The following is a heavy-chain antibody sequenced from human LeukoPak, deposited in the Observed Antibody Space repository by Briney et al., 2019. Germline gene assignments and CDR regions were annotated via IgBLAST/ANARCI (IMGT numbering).Heavy chain of an antibody. J-gene: IGHJ4*02. CDR1: GFTFSSFW. V-gene: IGHV3-7*01. D-gene: IGHD6-13*01. CDR3: ATAPAAADLW. Sequence: PGGSLRLSCGASGFTFSSFWMTWVRQAPGKGLEWVANIERDGSKKTYVDSVKGRFTISRDNAKNSLYLQMSSLRAEDTAVYYCATAPAAADLWWGQGTLVAVSS. CDR2: IERDGSKK.